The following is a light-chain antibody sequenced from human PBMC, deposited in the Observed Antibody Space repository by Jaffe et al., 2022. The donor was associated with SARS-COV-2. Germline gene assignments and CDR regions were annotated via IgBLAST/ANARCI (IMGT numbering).Light chain of an antibody. V-gene: IGLV1-44*01. J-gene: IGLJ3*02. CDR2: SND. CDR3: AAWDDSLNAWV. Sequence: QSVLTQSPSASGTPGQRVTISCSGSTSNIGSKPVNWYRQLPGTAPKLLVYSNDERPSGVPDRFSGSKSDTSAFLAISGLQSEDEADYYCAAWDDSLNAWVFGGGTKLTVL. CDR1: TSNIGSKP.